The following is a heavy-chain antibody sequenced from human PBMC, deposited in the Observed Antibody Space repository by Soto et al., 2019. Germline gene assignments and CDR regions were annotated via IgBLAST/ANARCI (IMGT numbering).Heavy chain of an antibody. CDR3: AKALAAAGLFYYYYGMDV. J-gene: IGHJ6*02. V-gene: IGHV4-31*03. CDR1: GGSISSGGYY. CDR2: IYYSGST. D-gene: IGHD6-13*01. Sequence: SETLSLTCTVSGGSISSGGYYWSWIRQHPGKGLEWIGYIYYSGSTYYNPSLKSRVTISVDTSKNQFSLKLSSVTAADTAVYYFAKALAAAGLFYYYYGMDVWGQGTRVTVSS.